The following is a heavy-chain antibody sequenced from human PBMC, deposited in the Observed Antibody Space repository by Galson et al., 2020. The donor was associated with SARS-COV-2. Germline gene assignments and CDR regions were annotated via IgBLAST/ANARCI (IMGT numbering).Heavy chain of an antibody. J-gene: IGHJ6*02. V-gene: IGHV3-9*01. CDR3: ATLGSGSYSDYYYGMDV. CDR1: GFTFDDYA. Sequence: SLKISCAASGFTFDDYAMHWVRQAPGKGLEWVSGISWNSGSIGYADSVKGRFTISRDNAKNSLYLQMNSLRAEDTALYYCATLGSGSYSDYYYGMDVWGQGTTVTVSS. D-gene: IGHD1-26*01. CDR2: ISWNSGSI.